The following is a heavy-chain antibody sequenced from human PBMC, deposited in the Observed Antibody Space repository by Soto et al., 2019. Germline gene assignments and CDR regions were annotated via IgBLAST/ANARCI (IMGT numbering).Heavy chain of an antibody. CDR1: SGSISSGDYY. CDR2: IFYSGST. CDR3: ARGRFGEIHDY. D-gene: IGHD3-10*01. V-gene: IGHV4-30-4*01. Sequence: SETLSLTCTVSSGSISSGDYYWSWLRQPSGKGLEWIGYIFYSGSTYYNPSLKSRVTISVDTSKNQFSLKLSSVTAADTAVYYCARGRFGEIHDYWGQGTLVTVSS. J-gene: IGHJ4*02.